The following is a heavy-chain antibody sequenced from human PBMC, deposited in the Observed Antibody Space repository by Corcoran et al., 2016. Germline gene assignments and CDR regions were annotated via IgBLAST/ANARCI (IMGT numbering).Heavy chain of an antibody. V-gene: IGHV3-48*04. CDR1: GFTFSSDS. Sequence: EVQLVESGGGLVQPGGSLRLSCAASGFTFSSDSMNWVRQAPGKGLEWVSYISSSSSSIYYADSVKGRFTISRDNAKNSLYLQINSLRAEDTAVYYCARDRIQLWADYWGQGTLVTVSS. D-gene: IGHD5-18*01. CDR3: ARDRIQLWADY. J-gene: IGHJ4*02. CDR2: ISSSSSSI.